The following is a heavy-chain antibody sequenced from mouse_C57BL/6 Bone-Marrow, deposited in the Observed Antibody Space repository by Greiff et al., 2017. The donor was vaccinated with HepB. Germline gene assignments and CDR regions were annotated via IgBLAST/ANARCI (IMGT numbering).Heavy chain of an antibody. CDR1: GFTFSSYA. CDR3: TKVPAYRGFDY. D-gene: IGHD2-10*01. CDR2: ISSGGDYT. Sequence: EVMLLESGAGLVKPGGSLKLSCAASGFTFSSYAMSWVRQTPEKRLEWVAYISSGGDYTYYADTVKGRFTISRDNARNTLYLQMSSLKSEDTAMYYCTKVPAYRGFDYWGQGTALTVSS. V-gene: IGHV5-9-1*02. J-gene: IGHJ2*01.